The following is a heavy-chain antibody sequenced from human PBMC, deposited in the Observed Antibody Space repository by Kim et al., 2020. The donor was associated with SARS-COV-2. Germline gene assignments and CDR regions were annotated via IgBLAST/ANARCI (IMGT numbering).Heavy chain of an antibody. J-gene: IGHJ4*02. V-gene: IGHV1-8*01. CDR2: MNPNSGNT. CDR3: ARRDSSWYEGDFDY. D-gene: IGHD6-13*01. CDR1: GYTFTSYD. Sequence: ASVKVSCKASGYTFTSYDINWVRQATGQGLEWMGWMNPNSGNTGYAQKFQGRVTMTRNTSISTAYMELSSLRSEDTAEYYCARRDSSWYEGDFDYWGQGTLVTVSS.